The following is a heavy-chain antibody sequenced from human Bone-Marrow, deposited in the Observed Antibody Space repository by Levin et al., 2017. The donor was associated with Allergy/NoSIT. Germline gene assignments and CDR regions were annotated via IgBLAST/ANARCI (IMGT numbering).Heavy chain of an antibody. CDR1: GFTVSSNY. Sequence: GESLKISCAASGFTVSSNYMSWVRQAPGKGLEWVSVIHSGGATYYGDSVKGRFIISRDNSKNTVYLQMNSLRADDTAVYYCVRVTRGRFAAATAYYYYMDVWGRGTTVTVSS. CDR2: IHSGGAT. J-gene: IGHJ6*03. D-gene: IGHD3-10*01. V-gene: IGHV3-53*01. CDR3: VRVTRGRFAAATAYYYYMDV.